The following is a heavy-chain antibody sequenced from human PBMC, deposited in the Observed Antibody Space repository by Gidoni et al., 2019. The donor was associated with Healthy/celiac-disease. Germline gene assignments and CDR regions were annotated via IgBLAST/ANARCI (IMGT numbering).Heavy chain of an antibody. J-gene: IGHJ4*02. V-gene: IGHV3-33*01. D-gene: IGHD4-17*01. CDR3: ARDGDYGDYVHFDY. Sequence: QVQLVESGGGVVQPGRSLRLSCAASGFTFSSYGMHWVRPAPGKGLEGVAVIWYDGSNKYYADSVKGRFTISRDNSKNTLYLQMNSLRAEDTAVYYCARDGDYGDYVHFDYWGQGTLVTVSS. CDR1: GFTFSSYG. CDR2: IWYDGSNK.